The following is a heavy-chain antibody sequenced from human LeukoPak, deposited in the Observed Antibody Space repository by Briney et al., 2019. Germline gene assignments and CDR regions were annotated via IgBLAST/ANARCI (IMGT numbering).Heavy chain of an antibody. CDR1: GGAFSSYA. V-gene: IGHV1-69*06. Sequence: ASVKVSCKASGGAFSSYAISWVRQAPGQGLEWMGGIIPIFGTANYAQKFQGRVTITADKSTSTAYMELSSLRSEDTAVYYCARLPLSYDILTGYWFDPWGQGTLVTVSS. J-gene: IGHJ5*02. CDR2: IIPIFGTA. CDR3: ARLPLSYDILTGYWFDP. D-gene: IGHD3-9*01.